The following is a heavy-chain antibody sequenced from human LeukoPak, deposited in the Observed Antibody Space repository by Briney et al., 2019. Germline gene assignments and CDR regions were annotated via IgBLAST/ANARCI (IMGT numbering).Heavy chain of an antibody. V-gene: IGHV3-53*01. Sequence: PGGSLRLSCAVSGFTVSSNYMTWVRQAPGKGLECVSVIYSGGNTYYADSVKGRFTISRDNSRNTLYLQMNSLRAEDTAVYYCARGGGPYYSGSGSFDYWGQGTLVTVSS. CDR1: GFTVSSNY. CDR3: ARGGGPYYSGSGSFDY. J-gene: IGHJ4*02. CDR2: IYSGGNT. D-gene: IGHD3-10*01.